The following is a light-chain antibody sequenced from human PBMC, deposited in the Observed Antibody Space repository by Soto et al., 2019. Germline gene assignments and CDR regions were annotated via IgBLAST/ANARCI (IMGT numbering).Light chain of an antibody. CDR2: TAS. J-gene: IGKJ5*01. V-gene: IGKV1-9*01. Sequence: DIHLTQSPSFLSASVGDRVTITCRASQGISTYLAWYQQKPGKAPNLLIYTASTLQTGVPSRFGGSAFGTEFTLTISSLQPEDFATYYCQQLAGFPITFGQGTRLEN. CDR1: QGISTY. CDR3: QQLAGFPIT.